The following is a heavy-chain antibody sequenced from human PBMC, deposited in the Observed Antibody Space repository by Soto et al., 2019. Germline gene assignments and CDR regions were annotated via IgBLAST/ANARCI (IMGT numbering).Heavy chain of an antibody. V-gene: IGHV1-24*01. J-gene: IGHJ6*02. Sequence: ASVEVSCKVSGYTLTELSMHWVRQAPGKGLEWMGGFDPEDGETIYAQKFQGRVTMTEDTSTDTAYMELSSLRSEDTAVYYCAGILPRGRYYYGMDVWGQGTTVTVSS. CDR1: GYTLTELS. D-gene: IGHD1-20*01. CDR3: AGILPRGRYYYGMDV. CDR2: FDPEDGET.